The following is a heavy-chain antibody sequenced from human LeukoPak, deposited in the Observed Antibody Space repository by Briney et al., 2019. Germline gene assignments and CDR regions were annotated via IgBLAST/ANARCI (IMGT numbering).Heavy chain of an antibody. CDR2: ISSNGGST. J-gene: IGHJ4*02. D-gene: IGHD3-22*01. Sequence: GGSLRLSCAASGFIFSNYAMHWVRQAPGKGLEYVSAISSNGGSTYYANSVKGRFTISRDNSKNTLYLQMGSLRAEDMAVYYCARRGSGFSQNYFDYWGQGTLVTVSS. CDR1: GFIFSNYA. CDR3: ARRGSGFSQNYFDY. V-gene: IGHV3-64*01.